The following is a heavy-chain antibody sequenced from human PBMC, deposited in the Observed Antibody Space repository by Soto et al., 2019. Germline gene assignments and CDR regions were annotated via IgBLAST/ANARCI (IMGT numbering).Heavy chain of an antibody. J-gene: IGHJ6*02. D-gene: IGHD3-10*01. CDR3: ARGDYYGSGSYSRYYYGMDV. V-gene: IGHV6-1*01. CDR1: GDSVSSNSAA. CDR2: TYYRSKWYN. Sequence: PSQTLSLTCVISGDSVSSNSAAWNWIRQSPSRGLEWLGRTYYRSKWYNDYAVSVKSRITINPDTSKNQFSLQLNSVTPEDTAVYYCARGDYYGSGSYSRYYYGMDVWGQGTTVTVSS.